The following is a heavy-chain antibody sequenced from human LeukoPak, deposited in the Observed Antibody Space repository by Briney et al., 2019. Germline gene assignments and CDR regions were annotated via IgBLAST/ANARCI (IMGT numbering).Heavy chain of an antibody. V-gene: IGHV3-23*01. D-gene: IGHD6-19*01. CDR1: GFIFSSYA. Sequence: GGSLRLSCAASGFIFSSYAMTWVRQAPGKGLEWVSGISGSGGSTYYADSVKGRFTISRDDSKNTLYLGMNSLRAEDTAVYYCAKDQTSSGWYFDYWGQGTLVTVSS. J-gene: IGHJ4*02. CDR2: ISGSGGST. CDR3: AKDQTSSGWYFDY.